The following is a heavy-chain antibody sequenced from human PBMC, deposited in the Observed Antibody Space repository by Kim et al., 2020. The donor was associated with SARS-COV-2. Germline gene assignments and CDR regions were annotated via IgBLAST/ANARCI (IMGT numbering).Heavy chain of an antibody. Sequence: SETLSLTCAVSGGSISSGGYSWSWIRQPPGKGLEWIGYIYHSGSTYYNPSLKSRVTISVDRSKNQFSLKLSSVTAADTAVDYCARDLYYYGSGTNYWYFDLGGRGTLVTVSS. J-gene: IGHJ2*01. V-gene: IGHV4-30-2*01. CDR3: ARDLYYYGSGTNYWYFDL. D-gene: IGHD3-10*01. CDR2: IYHSGST. CDR1: GGSISSGGYS.